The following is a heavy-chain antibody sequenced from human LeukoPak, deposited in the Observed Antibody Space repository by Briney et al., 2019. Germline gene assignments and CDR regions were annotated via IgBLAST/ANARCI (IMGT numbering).Heavy chain of an antibody. J-gene: IGHJ4*02. CDR2: IYYSGST. V-gene: IGHV4-59*01. Sequence: ASETLCLTCTVSGGSISSYYWSWIRQPPGKGLEWIGYIYYSGSTNYNPSLKSRVTISVDTSKNQFSLKLSSVTAADTAVYYCARQNYYDSSGYYIDYWGQGTLVTVSS. D-gene: IGHD3-22*01. CDR3: ARQNYYDSSGYYIDY. CDR1: GGSISSYY.